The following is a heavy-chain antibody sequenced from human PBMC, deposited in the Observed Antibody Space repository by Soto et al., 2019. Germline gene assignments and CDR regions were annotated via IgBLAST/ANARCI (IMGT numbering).Heavy chain of an antibody. CDR1: GGPFSSFSNN. V-gene: IGHV4-39*01. Sequence: QLQLQASGPGLVQTSETLSLTCTASGGPFSSFSNNWGCPRQPPGKGLEWIGSIYYSGRTSYTRSLKSRVTLSVDTSQNPFSLKLSSVTAADTAVYYCARQGGMDVWGQGTTVTVSS. J-gene: IGHJ6*02. CDR3: ARQGGMDV. CDR2: IYYSGRT.